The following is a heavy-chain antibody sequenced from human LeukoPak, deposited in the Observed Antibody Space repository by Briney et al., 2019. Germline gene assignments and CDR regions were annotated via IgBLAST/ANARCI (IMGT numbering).Heavy chain of an antibody. D-gene: IGHD4-17*01. J-gene: IGHJ6*02. V-gene: IGHV1-46*01. CDR1: GYTFTSFY. Sequence: ASVKVPCKASGYTFTSFYMHWVRQAPGQGLEWMAIINPSDGGTYYAQNLQGRLTVTRDTSTNTVSVELNSLRSEDTAVYYCARDTRTMTAMTGGQHYYYGLDVWGQGTTVTVSS. CDR3: ARDTRTMTAMTGGQHYYYGLDV. CDR2: INPSDGGT.